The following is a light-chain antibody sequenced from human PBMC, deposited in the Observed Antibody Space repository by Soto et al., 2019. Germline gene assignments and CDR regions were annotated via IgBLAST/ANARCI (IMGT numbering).Light chain of an antibody. CDR3: QHRAVGTRGS. J-gene: IGKJ2*01. Sequence: EIVLTQSPDTLSLSTGDTATLSCRASQRVASYLDWYQQKPGQPPRLIIYHASTRATGIPARFSGSGSGTHFTLTISILEPEDFAVYYCQHRAVGTRGSFGKGTKLEIK. CDR2: HAS. V-gene: IGKV3-11*01. CDR1: QRVASY.